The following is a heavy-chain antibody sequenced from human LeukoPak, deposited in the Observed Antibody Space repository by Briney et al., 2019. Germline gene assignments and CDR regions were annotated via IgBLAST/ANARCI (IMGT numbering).Heavy chain of an antibody. V-gene: IGHV3-20*04. CDR1: GFPFGNYG. D-gene: IGHD2-21*02. J-gene: IGHJ4*02. CDR2: INWNGGST. CDR3: ARAQTYGDTRLLLDY. Sequence: GGSLRLSCAASGFPFGNYGMSWVRQAPGKGLEWLSGINWNGGSTGYADSVEGRVTISRDNAKNSQYLQMNSLRVEDTALYYCARAQTYGDTRLLLDYWGQGTLVTVSS.